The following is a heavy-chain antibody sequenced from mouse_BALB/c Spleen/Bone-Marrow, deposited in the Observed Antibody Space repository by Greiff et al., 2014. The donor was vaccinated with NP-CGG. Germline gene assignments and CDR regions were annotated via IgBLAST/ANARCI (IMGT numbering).Heavy chain of an antibody. CDR3: ARSGERYGAMDY. J-gene: IGHJ4*01. CDR2: ISNGGTYT. V-gene: IGHV5-4*02. CDR1: GFTFSDFY. D-gene: IGHD1-1*02. Sequence: EVMLVESGGGLVEPGGSLKLSCAASGFTFSDFYMFWFRQTPEKRLEWVATISNGGTYTYYPDSVKGRFTISRDNAKNNLYLQMSSLKSEDTAMYYCARSGERYGAMDYWGQGTSVTVTS.